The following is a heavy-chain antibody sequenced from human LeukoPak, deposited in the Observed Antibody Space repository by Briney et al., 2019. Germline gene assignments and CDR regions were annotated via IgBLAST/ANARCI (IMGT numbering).Heavy chain of an antibody. Sequence: ASVKVSCKASGYTFTSHNVHWVRQAPGQGLEWMGIIHPSGGNPRSTENFQGRVTMTRDTSTSTVYLELRSLTSQDTAVYYCARDCSSTACQGPVLDFWGQGTLVTVSS. D-gene: IGHD6-13*01. V-gene: IGHV1-46*01. J-gene: IGHJ4*02. CDR3: ARDCSSTACQGPVLDF. CDR2: IHPSGGNP. CDR1: GYTFTSHN.